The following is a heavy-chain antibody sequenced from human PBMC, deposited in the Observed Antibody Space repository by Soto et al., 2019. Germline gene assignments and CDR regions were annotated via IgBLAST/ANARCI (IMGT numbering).Heavy chain of an antibody. J-gene: IGHJ4*02. CDR1: GGSVTNSSYY. V-gene: IGHV4-39*01. Sequence: SETLSLTCTVSGGSVTNSSYYWGWIRQSPGKGLEWIGSVYYRGRSYSKSSVKSRVTISVGTSKNRFSLSLNSVTASDTAVYFCVSQRTTVPTQAYFDYWGPGALVTVSS. CDR3: VSQRTTVPTQAYFDY. CDR2: VYYRGRS. D-gene: IGHD4-17*01.